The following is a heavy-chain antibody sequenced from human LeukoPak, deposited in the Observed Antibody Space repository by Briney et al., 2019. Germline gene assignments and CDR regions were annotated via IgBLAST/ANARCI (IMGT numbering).Heavy chain of an antibody. CDR1: GYTFTSYY. D-gene: IGHD3-10*01. J-gene: IGHJ4*02. V-gene: IGHV1-46*01. Sequence: ASVKVSCKASGYTFTSYYMHWVRQAPGQGLEWMGIINPSGGSTSYAQKFQGRVTMTRDTSTSTVYIELSSLRSEDTAVYYCATSAGEGGWSSYFDYWGQGTLVTVSS. CDR3: ATSAGEGGWSSYFDY. CDR2: INPSGGST.